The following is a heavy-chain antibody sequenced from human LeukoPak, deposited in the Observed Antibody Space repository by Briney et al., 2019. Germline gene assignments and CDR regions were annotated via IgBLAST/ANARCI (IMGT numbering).Heavy chain of an antibody. CDR1: GFTFDDYA. J-gene: IGHJ4*02. D-gene: IGHD2-15*01. CDR3: AKVPYCSGGSCYVYFDY. V-gene: IGHV3-9*01. CDR2: ISWNSGTI. Sequence: TGGSLRLSCAASGFTFDDYAMHWVRQAPGKGLEWVSGISWNSGTIGYADSVKGRFTISRDNAKNSLYLQMNSLRAEDTALYYSAKVPYCSGGSCYVYFDYWGQGTLVTVSS.